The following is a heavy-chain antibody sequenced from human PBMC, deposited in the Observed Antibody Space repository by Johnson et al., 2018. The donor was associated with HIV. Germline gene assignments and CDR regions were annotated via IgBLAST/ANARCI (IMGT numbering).Heavy chain of an antibody. CDR2: ISGSGGRT. CDR3: AKDGAVMGGAFGI. D-gene: IGHD3-3*01. J-gene: IGHJ3*02. V-gene: IGHV3-23*01. Sequence: EVQLLESGGGLVQPGGSLRLSCAASGFTFSSYWMSWVRQAPGKGLEWVSAISGSGGRTYYADSVKGRFTISRDNSKNTLYLQMTSLRAEDTAVYYCAKDGAVMGGAFGIWGQGTMVTVSS. CDR1: GFTFSSYW.